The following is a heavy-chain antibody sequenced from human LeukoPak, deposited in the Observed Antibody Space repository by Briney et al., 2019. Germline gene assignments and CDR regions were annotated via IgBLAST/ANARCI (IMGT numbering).Heavy chain of an antibody. D-gene: IGHD5-24*01. CDR1: GGSISSSSYY. Sequence: KPSETPSLTCTVSGGSISSSSYYWGWIRQPPGKGLEWIGSIYYSGSTYYNPSLKSRVTISVDTSKNQFSLKLSSVTAADTAVYYCARLGILRDGYRYYFDYWGQGTLVTVSS. CDR3: ARLGILRDGYRYYFDY. J-gene: IGHJ4*02. V-gene: IGHV4-39*01. CDR2: IYYSGST.